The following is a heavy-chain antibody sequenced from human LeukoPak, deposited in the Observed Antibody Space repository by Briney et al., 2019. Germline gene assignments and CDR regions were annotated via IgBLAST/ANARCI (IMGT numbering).Heavy chain of an antibody. CDR3: ARDLLTPAAGGEGYFDY. J-gene: IGHJ4*02. D-gene: IGHD6-13*01. CDR1: GGSISSSSDY. CDR2: IYYSGST. V-gene: IGHV4-39*07. Sequence: PSETLSLTCTVSGGSISSSSDYWGWIRQPPGKGLEWIGSIYYSGSTYYNPSLKSRVTISVDTSKNQFSLKLSSVTAADTAVYYCARDLLTPAAGGEGYFDYWGQGTPVTVSS.